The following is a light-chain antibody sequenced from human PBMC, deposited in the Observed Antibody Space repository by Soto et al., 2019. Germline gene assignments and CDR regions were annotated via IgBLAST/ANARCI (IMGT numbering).Light chain of an antibody. Sequence: QSALTQPASVSGSRGQSITISCTGTSSDVGNYNYVSWYQHHPGKAPKLMIYEVNYRPSGVSSRFSGSKSGNTASLTISGLQPEDEADYYCSSYTSTSTRVFGTGTKLTVL. CDR2: EVN. CDR1: SSDVGNYNY. J-gene: IGLJ1*01. V-gene: IGLV2-14*01. CDR3: SSYTSTSTRV.